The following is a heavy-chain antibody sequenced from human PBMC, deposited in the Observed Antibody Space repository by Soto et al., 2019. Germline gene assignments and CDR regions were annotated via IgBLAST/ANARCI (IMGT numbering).Heavy chain of an antibody. CDR1: GFRISNYF. Sequence: VQPVESGGGLVQPGGSLRLSCVGSGFRISNYFMSWVRQAPGKGLEWVANIKEDGSEKYYVESVKGRFTISRDNAKNSLYLQVNSLRDEDTAVYYCARPRFRGMDVWGQGTTVTVSS. V-gene: IGHV3-7*03. J-gene: IGHJ6*02. CDR2: IKEDGSEK. D-gene: IGHD3-10*01. CDR3: ARPRFRGMDV.